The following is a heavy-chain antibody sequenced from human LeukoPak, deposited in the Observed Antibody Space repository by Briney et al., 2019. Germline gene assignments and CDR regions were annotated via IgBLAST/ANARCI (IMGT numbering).Heavy chain of an antibody. V-gene: IGHV4-34*01. J-gene: IGHJ4*02. CDR2: INHSGST. D-gene: IGHD3-16*01. CDR3: ARGRPGGSFDY. Sequence: TSETLSLTCAVYGGSFSGYYWSWIRQPPGKGLEWIGEINHSGSTNYNPSLKTRVTISVDTSKNQFSLKLRSVTAADTAVYYCARGRPGGSFDYWGQGTLVTVSS. CDR1: GGSFSGYY.